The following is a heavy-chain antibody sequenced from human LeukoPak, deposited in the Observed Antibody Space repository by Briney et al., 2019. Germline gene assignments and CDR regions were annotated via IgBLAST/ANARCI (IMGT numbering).Heavy chain of an antibody. CDR3: AKTSDQLLYSKFDF. V-gene: IGHV3-30*02. CDR1: GFTFSSYG. CDR2: IQYDGSYK. Sequence: GGSLRLSCAASGFTFSSYGMHWVRQAPGKGLEWVAFIQYDGSYKYFADSVRGRFTISRDNSRNTLFLQMNSLRAEDTAVYYCAKTSDQLLYSKFDFWGQGTLITVSS. J-gene: IGHJ4*02. D-gene: IGHD2-2*02.